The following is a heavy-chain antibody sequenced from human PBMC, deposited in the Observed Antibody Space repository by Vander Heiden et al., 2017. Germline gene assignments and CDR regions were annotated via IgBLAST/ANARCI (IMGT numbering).Heavy chain of an antibody. Sequence: QVQLVESGGGVVQPGRSLRLSCAASGFTFSSYAMHWVRQAPGKGLEWVAVISYDGSNKYYADSVKGRFTISRDNSKNTLYLQMNSLRAEDTAVYYCARGESITMTGAFDIWGQGTMVTVSS. CDR1: GFTFSSYA. J-gene: IGHJ3*02. D-gene: IGHD3-22*01. CDR3: ARGESITMTGAFDI. CDR2: ISYDGSNK. V-gene: IGHV3-30-3*01.